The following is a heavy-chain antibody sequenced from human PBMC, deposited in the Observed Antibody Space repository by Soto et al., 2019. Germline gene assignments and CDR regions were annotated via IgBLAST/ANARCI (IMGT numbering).Heavy chain of an antibody. J-gene: IGHJ6*02. CDR2: IYPGDSDT. Sequence: GESLKISCKGSGYSFTSYWIGWVRQMPGKGLEWMGIIYPGDSDTRYSPSFQGQVTISADKSISTAYLQWSSLKASDTAMYYCARLKDTATYYYYGMDVWGQGXTVTVSS. D-gene: IGHD5-18*01. CDR3: ARLKDTATYYYYGMDV. CDR1: GYSFTSYW. V-gene: IGHV5-51*01.